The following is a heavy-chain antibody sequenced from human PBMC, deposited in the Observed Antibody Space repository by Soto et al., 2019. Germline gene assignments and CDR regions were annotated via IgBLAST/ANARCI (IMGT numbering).Heavy chain of an antibody. J-gene: IGHJ6*02. CDR3: ARGADYYDFWSGYYTNYYYYGMDV. V-gene: IGHV3-33*01. Sequence: GGSLRLSCAASGFTFSSYGMHWVRQAPGKGLEWVAVIWYDGSNKYYADSAKGRFTISRDNSKNTLYLQMNSLRAEDTAVYYCARGADYYDFWSGYYTNYYYYGMDVWGQGTTVTVSS. CDR1: GFTFSSYG. D-gene: IGHD3-3*01. CDR2: IWYDGSNK.